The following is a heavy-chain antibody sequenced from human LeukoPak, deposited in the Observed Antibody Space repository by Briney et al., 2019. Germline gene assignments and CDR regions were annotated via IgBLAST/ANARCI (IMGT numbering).Heavy chain of an antibody. J-gene: IGHJ6*02. CDR1: GFNFRNWW. V-gene: IGHV3-7*01. CDR3: ARGHYGLDV. Sequence: GGSLRLSCAASGFNFRNWWMTWVRQAPGKGLEWVASINPDGNEEYYVDSVKGRFTISRGNADNSVSLQMSSLRAENTAVYYCARGHYGLDVWGQGTTVIVSS. CDR2: INPDGNEE.